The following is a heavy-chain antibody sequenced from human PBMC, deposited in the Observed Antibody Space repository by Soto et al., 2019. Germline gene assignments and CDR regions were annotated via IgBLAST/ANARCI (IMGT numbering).Heavy chain of an antibody. CDR1: GGSFSGYY. CDR3: ARWRQRAVAGPRPPGGWRTYYYGMDV. Sequence: SETLSLTCAVYGGSFSGYYWSWIRQPPGKGLEWIGEINHSGSTNYNPSLKSRVTISVDTSKNQFSLKLSSVTAADTAVYYCARWRQRAVAGPRPPGGWRTYYYGMDVWGQGTTVTVS. D-gene: IGHD6-19*01. J-gene: IGHJ6*02. CDR2: INHSGST. V-gene: IGHV4-34*01.